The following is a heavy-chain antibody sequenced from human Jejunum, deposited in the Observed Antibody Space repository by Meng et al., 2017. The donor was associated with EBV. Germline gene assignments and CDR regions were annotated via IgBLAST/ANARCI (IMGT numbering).Heavy chain of an antibody. J-gene: IGHJ4*02. CDR1: TDFINSYEW. V-gene: IGHV4-4*02. CDR2: INQVGST. D-gene: IGHD1-14*01. Sequence: DSGPGPVKPSAPLSLTCPVSTDFINSYEWWSWFRQPPGKGLEWLGEINQVGSTYYNPSLKSRVTISIDTSKRQFSLRLNSMTAADTAVYYCARASSERLLDYWGQGTLVTVSS. CDR3: ARASSERLLDY.